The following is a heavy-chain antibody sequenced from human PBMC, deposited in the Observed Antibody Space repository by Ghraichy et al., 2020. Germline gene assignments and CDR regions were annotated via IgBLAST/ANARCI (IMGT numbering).Heavy chain of an antibody. CDR3: AREHCSSTSCYAYFDY. CDR1: GGSFSGYY. J-gene: IGHJ4*02. D-gene: IGHD2-2*01. Sequence: SGTLSLTCAVYGGSFSGYYWSWIRQPPGKGLEWIGEINHSGSTNYNPSLKSRVTISVDTSKNQFSLKLSSVTAADTAVYYCAREHCSSTSCYAYFDYWGQGTLVTVSS. V-gene: IGHV4-34*01. CDR2: INHSGST.